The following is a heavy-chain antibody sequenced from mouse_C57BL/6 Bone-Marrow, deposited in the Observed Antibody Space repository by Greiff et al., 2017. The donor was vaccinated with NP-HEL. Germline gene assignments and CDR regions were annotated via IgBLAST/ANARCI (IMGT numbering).Heavy chain of an antibody. V-gene: IGHV5-6*01. D-gene: IGHD3-2*02. CDR1: GFTFSSYG. Sequence: EVQGVESGGDLVKPGGSLKLSCAASGFTFSSYGMSWVRQTPDKRLEWVATISSGGSYTYYPDSVKGRFTISRDNAKNTLYLQMSSLKSEDTAMYYCASHDLRLRGAWFAYWGQGTLVTVSA. J-gene: IGHJ3*01. CDR3: ASHDLRLRGAWFAY. CDR2: ISSGGSYT.